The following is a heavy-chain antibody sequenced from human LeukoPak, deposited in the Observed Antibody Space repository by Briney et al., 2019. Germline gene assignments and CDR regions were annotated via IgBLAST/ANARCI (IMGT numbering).Heavy chain of an antibody. J-gene: IGHJ4*02. Sequence: SETLSLTCTVSGGSISSYYWSWIRQPPGKGLEWIGYIYTSGSTNYNPSLKSRVTISVDTSKNQFSLKLSSVTAADTAVYYCARHRVGATYVDYWGQGTLVTVSS. V-gene: IGHV4-4*09. CDR3: ARHRVGATYVDY. CDR1: GGSISSYY. D-gene: IGHD1-26*01. CDR2: IYTSGST.